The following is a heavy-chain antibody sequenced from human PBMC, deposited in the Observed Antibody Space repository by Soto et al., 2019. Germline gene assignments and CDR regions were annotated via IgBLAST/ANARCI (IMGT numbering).Heavy chain of an antibody. CDR2: ISSSKRYI. Sequence: RGSLRLSCAASGFTLSSYTINWVRQAPGKGLEWVSSISSSKRYINYADSVKGRFTLFSDNAKNSLFLQMNSPTAEDTAVYYCASDWRGDHYFDYRGQGTLVTVPS. D-gene: IGHD1-1*01. CDR3: ASDWRGDHYFDY. V-gene: IGHV3-21*01. J-gene: IGHJ4*02. CDR1: GFTLSSYT.